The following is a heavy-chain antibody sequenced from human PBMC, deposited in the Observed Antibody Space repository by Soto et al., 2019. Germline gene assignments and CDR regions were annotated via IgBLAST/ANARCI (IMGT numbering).Heavy chain of an antibody. CDR2: IWYDGSNK. J-gene: IGHJ4*02. CDR3: AREAGLGSYYYDSSGYPTPDY. Sequence: GGSLRLSCAASGFTFSSYGMHWVRQAPGKGLEWVAVIWYDGSNKYYADSVKGRFTISRDNSKNTLYLQMNSLRAEDTAVYYCAREAGLGSYYYDSSGYPTPDYWGQGTLVTLSS. V-gene: IGHV3-33*01. CDR1: GFTFSSYG. D-gene: IGHD3-22*01.